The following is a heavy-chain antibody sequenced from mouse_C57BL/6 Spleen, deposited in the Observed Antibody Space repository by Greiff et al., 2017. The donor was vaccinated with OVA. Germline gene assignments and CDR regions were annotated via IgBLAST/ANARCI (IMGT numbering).Heavy chain of an antibody. CDR3: VRQDYGYDGFAY. CDR1: GFSFNTYA. Sequence: VQLKESGGGLVQPKGSLKLSCAASGFSFNTYAMNWVRQAPGKGLEWVARIRSKSNNYATYYADSVKDRFTISRDDSESMLYLQMNNLKTEDTAMYYCVRQDYGYDGFAYWGQGTLVTVSA. J-gene: IGHJ3*01. CDR2: IRSKSNNYAT. V-gene: IGHV10-1*01. D-gene: IGHD2-2*01.